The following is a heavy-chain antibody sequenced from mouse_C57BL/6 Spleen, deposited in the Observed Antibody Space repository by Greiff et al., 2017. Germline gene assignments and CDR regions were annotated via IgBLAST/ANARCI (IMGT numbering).Heavy chain of an antibody. Sequence: QVQLQQSGAELARPGASVKLSCKASGYTFTSYGISWVKQRTGQGLEWIGEIYPRSGNTYYNEKFKGKDTLTADKSSSTAYMELRSLTSEDSAVYFCARRGDGYYFDYWGQGTTLTVS. CDR1: GYTFTSYG. CDR3: ARRGDGYYFDY. D-gene: IGHD2-3*01. V-gene: IGHV1-81*01. CDR2: IYPRSGNT. J-gene: IGHJ2*01.